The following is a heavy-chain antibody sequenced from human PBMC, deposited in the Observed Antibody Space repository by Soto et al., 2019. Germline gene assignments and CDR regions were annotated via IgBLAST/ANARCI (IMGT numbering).Heavy chain of an antibody. Sequence: VQLLASGGGLVQPGGSLRLSCAASGFTFSSYAMSWVRQAPGKGLEWVSAISGSGGSTYYADSVKGRFTISRDNSKNTLYLQMNSLRAEDTAVYYCANLGQYYDFWSGTDLDFDYWGQGTLVTVSS. D-gene: IGHD3-3*01. V-gene: IGHV3-23*01. CDR3: ANLGQYYDFWSGTDLDFDY. CDR2: ISGSGGST. CDR1: GFTFSSYA. J-gene: IGHJ4*02.